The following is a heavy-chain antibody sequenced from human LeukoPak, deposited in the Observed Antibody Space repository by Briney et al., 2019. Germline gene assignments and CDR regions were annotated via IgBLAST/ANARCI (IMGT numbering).Heavy chain of an antibody. CDR1: GGSFSDYY. V-gene: IGHV4-34*01. Sequence: SETLSLTCAVYGGSFSDYYWNWIRQPPGKGLEWIGEINHTGSPNYNPSLKSRVIISVDTSKNQFSLKLTSVTAADTAVYYCARNGRPPWFAPWGQGTLVTVSS. J-gene: IGHJ5*02. CDR3: ARNGRPPWFAP. CDR2: INHTGSP. D-gene: IGHD1-26*01.